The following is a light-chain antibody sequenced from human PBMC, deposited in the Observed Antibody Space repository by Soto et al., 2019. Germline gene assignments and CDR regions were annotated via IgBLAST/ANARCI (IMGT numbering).Light chain of an antibody. V-gene: IGLV2-14*01. J-gene: IGLJ3*02. CDR3: SSYRSSGASVV. CDR1: SSDIGGYNY. CDR2: EVT. Sequence: QSALTQPASVSGSPGQSITISCTGTSSDIGGYNYVSWYQQHPGKAPKIMIYEVTNRPSGVSDRFSGSKSGNTASLTISGLQAEDEGDYYCSSYRSSGASVVFGGGTKLNVL.